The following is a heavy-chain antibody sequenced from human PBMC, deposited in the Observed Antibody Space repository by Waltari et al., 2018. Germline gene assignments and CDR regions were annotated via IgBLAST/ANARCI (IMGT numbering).Heavy chain of an antibody. D-gene: IGHD5-12*01. CDR1: GGSISSYY. J-gene: IGHJ4*02. Sequence: QVQLQESGPGLVKPSETLSLTCTVSGGSISSYYWSWIRQPPGKGLEWIGYIYYSGSTNYNPSRKSRVTISVDTSKNQFSLKLSSVTAADTAVYYCAREYSGYGFDYWGQGTLVTVSS. V-gene: IGHV4-59*01. CDR3: AREYSGYGFDY. CDR2: IYYSGST.